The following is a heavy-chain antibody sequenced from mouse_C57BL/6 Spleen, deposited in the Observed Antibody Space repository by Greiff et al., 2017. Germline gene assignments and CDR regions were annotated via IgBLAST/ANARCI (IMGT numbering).Heavy chain of an antibody. V-gene: IGHV3-6*01. Sequence: EVKLQESGPGLVKPSQSLSLTCSVTGCSITSGYYWNWIRQFPGNKLEWMGYISYDGGNNYNPSLKNRISITRDTSKNQFFLKLNSVTTEDTATYYCARDLRTVVADMDYWGQGTSVTVSS. J-gene: IGHJ4*01. D-gene: IGHD1-1*01. CDR2: ISYDGGN. CDR1: GCSITSGYY. CDR3: ARDLRTVVADMDY.